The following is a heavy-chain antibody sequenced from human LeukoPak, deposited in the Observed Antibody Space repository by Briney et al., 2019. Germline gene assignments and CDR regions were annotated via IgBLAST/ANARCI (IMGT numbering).Heavy chain of an antibody. J-gene: IGHJ6*02. D-gene: IGHD3-10*01. CDR2: ISSSSRTI. CDR3: ARVGPLWFGELFTPLPYYYYYGMDV. CDR1: GFTFSTYA. Sequence: SGGSLRLSCAASGFTFSTYAMSWVRQAPGKGLEWVSYISSSSRTIYYADSVKGRFTISRDNAKNPLYLQMNSLRDEDTAVYYCARVGPLWFGELFTPLPYYYYYGMDVWGQETTVTVSS. V-gene: IGHV3-48*02.